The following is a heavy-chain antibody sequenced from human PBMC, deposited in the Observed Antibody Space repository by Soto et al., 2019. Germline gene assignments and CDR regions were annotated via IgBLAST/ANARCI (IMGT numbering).Heavy chain of an antibody. D-gene: IGHD2-2*01. CDR1: GGSFSGYY. CDR2: INHSGST. Sequence: QVQLQQWGAGLLKPSETLSLTCAVYGGSFSGYYWSWIRQPPGKGLEWIGEINHSGSTNYNPSHKSRVTVSVDTSKNQFSLKLSSVTAADTAVYYCAREGGSSSTSSEFWGQGTLVTVSS. J-gene: IGHJ4*02. CDR3: AREGGSSSTSSEF. V-gene: IGHV4-34*01.